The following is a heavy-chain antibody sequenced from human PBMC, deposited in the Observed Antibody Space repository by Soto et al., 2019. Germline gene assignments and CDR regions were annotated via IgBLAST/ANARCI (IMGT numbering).Heavy chain of an antibody. J-gene: IGHJ6*02. CDR1: GFTFSSYW. D-gene: IGHD1-26*01. Sequence: PGGSLRLSCAASGFTFSSYWMHWVRQAPGKGLVWVSRINSDGSSTSYADSVKGRFTISRDNAKNTLYLQMNSLRAEDTAVYYCARAGGDYYYGMDVWGQGTTVTVSS. CDR2: INSDGSST. V-gene: IGHV3-74*01. CDR3: ARAGGDYYYGMDV.